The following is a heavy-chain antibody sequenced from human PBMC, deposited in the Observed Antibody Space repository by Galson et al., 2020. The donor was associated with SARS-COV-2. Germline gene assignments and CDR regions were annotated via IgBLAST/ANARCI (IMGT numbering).Heavy chain of an antibody. V-gene: IGHV3-23*01. CDR3: AKDQGLLSSGLDY. CDR1: GFTFSSYA. CDR2: ISGSGGST. J-gene: IGHJ4*02. D-gene: IGHD6-19*01. Sequence: GESLKISCAASGFTFSSYAMSWVRQAPGKGLEWVSAISGSGGSTYYADSVKGRFTISRDNSKNTLYLQMNSLRAEDTAVYYCAKDQGLLSSGLDYWGQGTLVTVSS.